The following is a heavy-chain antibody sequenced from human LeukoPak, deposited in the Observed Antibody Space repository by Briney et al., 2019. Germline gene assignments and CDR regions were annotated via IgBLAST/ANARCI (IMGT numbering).Heavy chain of an antibody. CDR1: GGSISSHY. Sequence: PSETLSLTCTVSGGSISSHYWSWIRQPPGKGLEWIGYIYYSGSTNYNPSLKSRVTISVDTSKNQFSLKLSSVTAADTAVYNCARAQMYNWFDPWGQGTLVTVSS. D-gene: IGHD5-24*01. CDR3: ARAQMYNWFDP. V-gene: IGHV4-59*11. CDR2: IYYSGST. J-gene: IGHJ5*02.